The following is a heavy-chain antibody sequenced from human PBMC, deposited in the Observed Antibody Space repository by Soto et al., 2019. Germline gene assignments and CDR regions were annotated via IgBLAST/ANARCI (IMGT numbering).Heavy chain of an antibody. J-gene: IGHJ6*02. V-gene: IGHV6-1*01. CDR1: GDSVSSNSAA. D-gene: IGHD2-15*01. Sequence: SQTLSLTCAISGDSVSSNSAAWNWIRQSPSRGLEWLGRTYYRSKWYNDYAVSVKSRISINPDTSKNQFSLQLNSVTPEDTAVYYCARHKCCCYSCYGCYVIYVSSQRTSVIVS. CDR2: TYYRSKWYN. CDR3: ARHKCCCYSCYGCYVIYV.